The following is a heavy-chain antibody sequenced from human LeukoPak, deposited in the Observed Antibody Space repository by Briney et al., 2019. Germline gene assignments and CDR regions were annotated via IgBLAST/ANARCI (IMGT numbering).Heavy chain of an antibody. J-gene: IGHJ4*02. CDR2: IYYSGRT. Sequence: PSETLSLTCTVSGGSISNYYWSWSRQPPGKGLEWLGYIYYSGRTNYNPSLKSRVTISIDTSKNQFSLKLSSVTAADTAVYDCARAANTAMVYYFDYGGQGPRVTVSA. D-gene: IGHD5-18*01. CDR3: ARAANTAMVYYFDY. V-gene: IGHV4-59*01. CDR1: GGSISNYY.